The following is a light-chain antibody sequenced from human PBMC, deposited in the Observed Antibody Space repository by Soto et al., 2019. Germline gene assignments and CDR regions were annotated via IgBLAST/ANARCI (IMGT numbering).Light chain of an antibody. CDR3: SSYTSSSTYV. CDR2: EVS. Sequence: ALTQPASVSGSPGQSITISCTGTSRDVGGYNYVSWYQQHPGKAPKLMIYEVSTRPSGVSNRFSGSKSGNTASLTISGLQAEDESDYYCSSYTSSSTYVFGTGTKVTVL. CDR1: SRDVGGYNY. J-gene: IGLJ1*01. V-gene: IGLV2-14*01.